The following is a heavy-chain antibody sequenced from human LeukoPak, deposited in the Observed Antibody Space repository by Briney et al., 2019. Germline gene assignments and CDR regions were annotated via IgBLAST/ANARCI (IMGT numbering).Heavy chain of an antibody. CDR3: ARDRLNFGDY. D-gene: IGHD3-3*01. CDR2: ISSSSYI. Sequence: GGSLRLSCAASGFTFSSYSMNWVRQAPGKGLEWVSFISSSSYIYYADSVKGRFTISRDNAKNSLYLQMNSLRAEDTAVYYCARDRLNFGDYWGQGTQVTVSS. CDR1: GFTFSSYS. J-gene: IGHJ4*02. V-gene: IGHV3-21*01.